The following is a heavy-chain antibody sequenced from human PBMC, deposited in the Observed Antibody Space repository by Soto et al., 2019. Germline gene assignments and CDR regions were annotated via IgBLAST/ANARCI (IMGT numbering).Heavy chain of an antibody. D-gene: IGHD3-10*01. CDR2: IYHSGST. CDR1: GGSISSSNW. CDR3: ARRGFGESLRGYYGMDV. V-gene: IGHV4-4*02. Sequence: SETLSLTCAVSGGSISSSNWWSWVRQPPGKGLEWIGEIYHSGSTNYNPSLKSRVTISVDKSKNQFSLKLSSVTAADTAVYYCARRGFGESLRGYYGMDVWGQGTTVTVSS. J-gene: IGHJ6*02.